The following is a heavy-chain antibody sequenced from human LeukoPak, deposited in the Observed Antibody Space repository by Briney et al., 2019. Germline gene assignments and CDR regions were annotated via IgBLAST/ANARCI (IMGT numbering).Heavy chain of an antibody. D-gene: IGHD4-23*01. CDR1: GGSFSGYY. Sequence: SETLSLTCAVYGGSFSGYYWSWIRQPPGKGLEWIGEINHSGSTNYNPSLKSRVTISVDTSKNQFSLKLSSVTAADTAVYYCARGLTVVTPRGYFDYWGQGTLVTVSS. V-gene: IGHV4-34*01. CDR2: INHSGST. J-gene: IGHJ4*02. CDR3: ARGLTVVTPRGYFDY.